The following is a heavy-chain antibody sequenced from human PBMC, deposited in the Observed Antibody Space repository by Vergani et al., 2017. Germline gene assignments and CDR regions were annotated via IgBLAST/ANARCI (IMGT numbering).Heavy chain of an antibody. CDR2: IYYSGST. CDR3: ARVPRLWFGELGLEDY. CDR1: GGSISSSSYY. Sequence: QLQLQESGPGLVKPSETLSLTCTVSGGSISSSSYYRGWIRQPPGKGLEWIGSIYYSGSTYYNPSLKSRVTISVDTSKNQFSLKLSSVTAADTAVYYCARVPRLWFGELGLEDYWGQGTLVTVSS. V-gene: IGHV4-39*07. D-gene: IGHD3-10*01. J-gene: IGHJ4*02.